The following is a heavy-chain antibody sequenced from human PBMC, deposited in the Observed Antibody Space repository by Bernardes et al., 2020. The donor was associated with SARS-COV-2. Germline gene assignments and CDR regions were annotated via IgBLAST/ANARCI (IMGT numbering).Heavy chain of an antibody. V-gene: IGHV4-59*08. J-gene: IGHJ4*02. CDR2: IYYSGST. Sequence: SEPLSLTCTVSGGSISSYYWSWIRQPPGKGLEWIGYIYYSGSTNYNPSLKSRVTISVDTSKNQFSLKLSSVTAADTAVYYCARHQDHLFHYYDSSGALSGLDYWGQGTLVTVSS. CDR3: ARHQDHLFHYYDSSGALSGLDY. CDR1: GGSISSYY. D-gene: IGHD3-22*01.